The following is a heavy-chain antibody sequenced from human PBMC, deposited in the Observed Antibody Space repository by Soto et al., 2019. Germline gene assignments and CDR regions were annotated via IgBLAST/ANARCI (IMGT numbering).Heavy chain of an antibody. CDR1: GYSFTSYW. J-gene: IGHJ6*02. CDR3: ARPLDYDILTGTGTGYGMDV. D-gene: IGHD3-9*01. Sequence: LGESLKISCKGSGYSFTSYWISWVRQMPGKGLEWMERIDPSDSYTNYSPSFQGHVTISADKSISTAYLQWSSLKASDTAMYYCARPLDYDILTGTGTGYGMDVWGQGTTVTVSS. CDR2: IDPSDSYT. V-gene: IGHV5-10-1*01.